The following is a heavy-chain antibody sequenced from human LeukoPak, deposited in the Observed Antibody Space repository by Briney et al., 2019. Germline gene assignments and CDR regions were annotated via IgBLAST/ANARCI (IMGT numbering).Heavy chain of an antibody. CDR1: GGSISSYY. CDR3: ARGRVRARAFDI. CDR2: IDYSGNT. D-gene: IGHD1-1*01. J-gene: IGHJ3*02. Sequence: PSETLSLTCTVSGGSISSYYWSWIRQPPGKGLEWIGNIDYSGNTNYNPSLKSRVTISVDTSKNQFSLKLSSVTAADTAVYYCARGRVRARAFDIWGQGTMVTVSS. V-gene: IGHV4-59*12.